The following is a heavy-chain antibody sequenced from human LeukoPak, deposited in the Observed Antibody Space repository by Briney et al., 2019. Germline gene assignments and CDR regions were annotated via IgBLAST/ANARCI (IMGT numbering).Heavy chain of an antibody. CDR3: AKDRMSHYSLDY. Sequence: GRSLRLSCAASGFTFSSYGMHWVRQAPGKGLEWVAIISYDGRNKYYADSVKGRFTISRDNSKNTLYLQMNSLRAEDTAVYYCAKDRMSHYSLDYWGQGTLVTVSS. D-gene: IGHD4-11*01. CDR1: GFTFSSYG. CDR2: ISYDGRNK. J-gene: IGHJ4*02. V-gene: IGHV3-30*18.